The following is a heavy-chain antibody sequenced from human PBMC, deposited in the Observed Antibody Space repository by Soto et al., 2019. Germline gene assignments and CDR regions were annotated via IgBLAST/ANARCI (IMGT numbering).Heavy chain of an antibody. Sequence: QVQLQESGPRLVKTSQTLSLTCTVSGGTMISDDYYWSWIRQPPGKGLEWIGYIYHTGGRYYKPALKSRVTLSVDTSKNKVSLNMSSVTAADTAVYYCARDYRSGYDNWGRGILVSVSS. CDR2: IYHTGGR. CDR1: GGTMISDDYY. V-gene: IGHV4-30-4*01. J-gene: IGHJ4*02. CDR3: ARDYRSGYDN. D-gene: IGHD5-12*01.